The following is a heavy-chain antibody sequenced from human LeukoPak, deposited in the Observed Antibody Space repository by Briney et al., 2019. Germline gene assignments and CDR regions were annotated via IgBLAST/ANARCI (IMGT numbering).Heavy chain of an antibody. J-gene: IGHJ6*02. CDR1: GGPVSSGSYY. CDR2: IYYSGST. V-gene: IGHV4-61*01. D-gene: IGHD6-19*01. Sequence: PSETLSLTCTVSGGPVSSGSYYWSWIRQPPGKGLEWIGYIYYSGSTNYNPSLKSRVTISVDTSKNQFSLKLSSVTAADTAVYYCARGRTGIAVAGTGIYYYYGMDVWGQGTTVTVSS. CDR3: ARGRTGIAVAGTGIYYYYGMDV.